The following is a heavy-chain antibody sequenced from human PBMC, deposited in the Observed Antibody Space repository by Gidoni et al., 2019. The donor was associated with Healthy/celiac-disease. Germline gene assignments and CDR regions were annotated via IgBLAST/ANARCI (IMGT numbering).Heavy chain of an antibody. V-gene: IGHV3-7*01. D-gene: IGHD2-2*02. CDR1: GFTFSSYW. CDR3: ARRGKGVVVPAAIPTGWYYYMDV. Sequence: EVQLVESGGGLVQPGGSLRLSCAASGFTFSSYWMSWVRQAPGKGLEWVANIKQDGSEKYYVDSVKGRFTISRDNAKNSLYLKMNSLRAEDTAVYYCARRGKGVVVPAAIPTGWYYYMDVWGKRDHGHRLL. CDR2: IKQDGSEK. J-gene: IGHJ6*03.